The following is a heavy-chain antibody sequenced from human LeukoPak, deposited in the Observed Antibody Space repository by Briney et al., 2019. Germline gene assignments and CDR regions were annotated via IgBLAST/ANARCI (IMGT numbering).Heavy chain of an antibody. Sequence: GGSLRLSCAASGFTFSSYAMHWVRQAPGKGLEWVAVISYDGSNKYYADSVKGRFTISRDNSKNTLYLQMNSLRAEDTAVYFCAREEHYRRYFALWGRGTLVTVSS. CDR1: GFTFSSYA. CDR3: AREEHYRRYFAL. CDR2: ISYDGSNK. J-gene: IGHJ2*01. D-gene: IGHD3-16*02. V-gene: IGHV3-30*04.